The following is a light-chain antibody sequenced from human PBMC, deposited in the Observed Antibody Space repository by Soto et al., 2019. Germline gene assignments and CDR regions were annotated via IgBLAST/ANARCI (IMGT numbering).Light chain of an antibody. J-gene: IGKJ1*01. CDR3: QNYNSAPWT. V-gene: IGKV1-39*01. CDR1: QSIGIF. Sequence: DNQMTQSPTSLSASVGDRVTLTCRASQSIGIFLNWYQQRPGKAPNLLIYGASNLHSGVPSSFSGSGSGTDFTLNTSSLQPEDVATYSCQNYNSAPWTFAQGTKV. CDR2: GAS.